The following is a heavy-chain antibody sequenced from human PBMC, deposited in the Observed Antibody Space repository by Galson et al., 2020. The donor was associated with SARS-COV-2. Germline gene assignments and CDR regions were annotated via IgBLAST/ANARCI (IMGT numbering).Heavy chain of an antibody. CDR1: GLTFSNAW. J-gene: IGHJ5*02. Sequence: GGSLRLSCAAAGLTFSNAWVSWVRQAPGKGLEWVGRIKSKTDGGTTDYAAPVKGRFTISRDDSKNTLYLQMNSLKTEDTAVYYCTIQTSSYNDYWIGWFDPWGQGTLVTVSS. CDR2: IKSKTDGGTT. V-gene: IGHV3-15*01. CDR3: TIQTSSYNDYWIGWFDP. D-gene: IGHD3-3*01.